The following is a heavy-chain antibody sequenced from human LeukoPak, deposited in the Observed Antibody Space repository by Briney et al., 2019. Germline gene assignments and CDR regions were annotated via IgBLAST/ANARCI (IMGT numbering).Heavy chain of an antibody. J-gene: IGHJ4*02. CDR1: GFTFSSYA. Sequence: GGSLRLSCAASGFTFSSYAMNWVRQAPGKGLEWISFVSISSGTIYYADSVNGRFRISRDNAKSSLDLEMNSLRAEDTAVYYCARAMSTFGGVRNYFDSWGQGTLVTVSS. D-gene: IGHD3-16*01. V-gene: IGHV3-48*04. CDR3: ARAMSTFGGVRNYFDS. CDR2: VSISSGTI.